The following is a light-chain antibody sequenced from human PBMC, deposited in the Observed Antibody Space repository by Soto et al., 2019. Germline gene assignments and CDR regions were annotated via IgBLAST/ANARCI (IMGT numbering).Light chain of an antibody. CDR2: LGS. J-gene: IGKJ2*01. CDR1: QSLRHNNGYNY. Sequence: DIVMTKSPLSLPVTSGEPDSVSCRSSQSLRHNNGYNYLEWYVQKPGQSPQLPIYLGSYRASGVPGRFSGSGSSKYFTLRISRVDADDVSFYYCVQAPHIPPHTFGQGTKLEIK. CDR3: VQAPHIPPHT. V-gene: IGKV2-28*01.